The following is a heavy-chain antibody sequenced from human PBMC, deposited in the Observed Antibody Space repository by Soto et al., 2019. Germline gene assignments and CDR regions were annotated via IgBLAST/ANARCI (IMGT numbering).Heavy chain of an antibody. Sequence: GGSLRLSCAASGFTFSSYAMSWVRQAPGKGLEWDSAISGSGGRTYYADSVKGRFTISRDNSKNTLYLQMNSLRAEDTAVYYCAKDYDGDGYNYGNSPCYFDYSGQGTLVTVSS. CDR1: GFTFSSYA. CDR2: ISGSGGRT. CDR3: AKDYDGDGYNYGNSPCYFDY. D-gene: IGHD5-12*01. J-gene: IGHJ4*02. V-gene: IGHV3-23*01.